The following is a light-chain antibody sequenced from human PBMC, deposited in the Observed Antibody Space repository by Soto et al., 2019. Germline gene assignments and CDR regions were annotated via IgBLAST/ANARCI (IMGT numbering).Light chain of an antibody. CDR3: QHWCNAPPEYT. CDR1: QSISSSF. CDR2: GAS. Sequence: ENVLTQSPGTLSLSQGERATLSCRASQSISSSFLAWYQQRPGQAPRLLIYGASYRATGIPDRFSGSGSGTDFTLTISRLEHEDFAVSYCQHWCNAPPEYTFGPGTNVDSK. V-gene: IGKV3-20*01. J-gene: IGKJ3*01.